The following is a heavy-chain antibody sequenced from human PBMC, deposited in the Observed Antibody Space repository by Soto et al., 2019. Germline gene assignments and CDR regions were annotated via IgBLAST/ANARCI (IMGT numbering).Heavy chain of an antibody. CDR2: INHSGST. J-gene: IGHJ3*02. D-gene: IGHD2-8*01. V-gene: IGHV4-34*01. Sequence: SETLSLTCAVYGGSFSGYYWSWIRQPPGKGLEWIGEINHSGSTNYNPSLKSRVTISVDTSKNQFSLKLSSVTAADTAVYYCASGSLVEGVLTADDAFDIWGQGTMVTVSS. CDR3: ASGSLVEGVLTADDAFDI. CDR1: GGSFSGYY.